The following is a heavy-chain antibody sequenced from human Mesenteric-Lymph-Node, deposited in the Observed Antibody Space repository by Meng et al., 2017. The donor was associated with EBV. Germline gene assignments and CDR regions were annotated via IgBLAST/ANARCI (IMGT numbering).Heavy chain of an antibody. J-gene: IGHJ4*02. CDR3: ARADYYATSGNLDF. Sequence: QGQARESGTRGEQPAGTLAHPCRVSGGAWGRTAYHWVWSRQPPGKGLDWNGSMYYSGSTYYNPSHKRRVTIAVDTPKNQSSLKLRFVTVTDTAVYCCARADYYATSGNLDFWGQGTLVTVSS. V-gene: IGHV4-39*01. CDR1: GGAWGRTAYH. CDR2: MYYSGST. D-gene: IGHD3-22*01.